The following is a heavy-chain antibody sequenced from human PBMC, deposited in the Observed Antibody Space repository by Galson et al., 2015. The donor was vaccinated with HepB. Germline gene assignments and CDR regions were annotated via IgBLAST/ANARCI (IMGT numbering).Heavy chain of an antibody. J-gene: IGHJ4*02. CDR2: ISYDGSNK. CDR3: AKGSAYSNSCCEDY. CDR1: GFTFSSYG. V-gene: IGHV3-30*18. D-gene: IGHD6-13*01. Sequence: SLRLSCAASGFTFSSYGMHWVRQAPGKGLEWVAVISYDGSNKYYADSMKGRFTISRDNSKNTLYLQMNSLRAEDTAVYYCAKGSAYSNSCCEDYWGQGTLVTVSS.